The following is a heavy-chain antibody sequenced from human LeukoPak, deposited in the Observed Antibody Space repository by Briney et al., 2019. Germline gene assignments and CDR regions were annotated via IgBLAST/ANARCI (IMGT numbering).Heavy chain of an antibody. D-gene: IGHD3-10*01. Sequence: SETLSLPCAVYGGTFSGYYWAWLRQFPGKGLEWIGEITHTGTTNYNPSLKSRVVMSIGASKNQFSLKLTSVTAADAALYFCARPFTPMVRGVMRFWGQGTLVAVSS. J-gene: IGHJ1*01. CDR2: ITHTGTT. CDR3: ARPFTPMVRGVMRF. V-gene: IGHV4-34*08. CDR1: GGTFSGYY.